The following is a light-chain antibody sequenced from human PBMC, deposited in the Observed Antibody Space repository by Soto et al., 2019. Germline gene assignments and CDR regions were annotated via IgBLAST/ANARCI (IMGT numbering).Light chain of an antibody. J-gene: IGKJ4*01. CDR1: QSVSSN. CDR2: GAS. CDR3: QQYNNWPPLT. Sequence: EIVMTQSPATLSVSPGEGATLSCRASQSVSSNLAWYQHKPGQAPRLVIYGASTRATGIPARFSGSGSGTEFTLTISSMQSEDFAVYYCQQYNNWPPLTFGGATKVEIK. V-gene: IGKV3-15*01.